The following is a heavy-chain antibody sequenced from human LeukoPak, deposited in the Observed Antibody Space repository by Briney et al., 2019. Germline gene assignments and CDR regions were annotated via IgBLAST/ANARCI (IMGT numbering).Heavy chain of an antibody. J-gene: IGHJ4*02. CDR1: GGSISSYY. D-gene: IGHD3-16*01. V-gene: IGHV4-59*01. Sequence: PSETLSLTCTVSGGSISSYYWSWIRQPPGKGLEWIGYIYYSGSTNYNPSLKSRVTISVDTSKNQFSLKLSSVTAADTAVYYCAREHYDRLSYFHYWGQGTLVNVSS. CDR2: IYYSGST. CDR3: AREHYDRLSYFHY.